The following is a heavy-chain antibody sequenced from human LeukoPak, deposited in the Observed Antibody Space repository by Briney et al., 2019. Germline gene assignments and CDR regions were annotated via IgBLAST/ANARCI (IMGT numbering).Heavy chain of an antibody. Sequence: SETLSLTCTVSGGSISSSSYYWGWIRQPPGKGLEWIGSIYYSGSTYYNPSLKSRVTISVDTSKNQFSLKLSSVTAADTAVYYCAGIPSSGYYYDPDAFDIWGQGTMVTVSS. CDR2: IYYSGST. CDR1: GGSISSSSYY. CDR3: AGIPSSGYYYDPDAFDI. V-gene: IGHV4-39*07. J-gene: IGHJ3*02. D-gene: IGHD3-22*01.